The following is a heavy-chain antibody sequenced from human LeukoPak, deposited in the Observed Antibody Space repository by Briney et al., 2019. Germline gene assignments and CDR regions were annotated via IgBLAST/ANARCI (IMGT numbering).Heavy chain of an antibody. D-gene: IGHD4-17*01. J-gene: IGHJ3*02. CDR3: ARDLVDYGDYLGAFDI. Sequence: SQTLSLTCAVSGGSISSGGYSWSWIRQPPGKGLEWIGYIYHSGSTYYNPSLKSRVTISVDTSKNQFSLKLSSVTAADTAVYYCARDLVDYGDYLGAFDIRGQGTMVTVSS. V-gene: IGHV4-30-2*05. CDR2: IYHSGST. CDR1: GGSISSGGYS.